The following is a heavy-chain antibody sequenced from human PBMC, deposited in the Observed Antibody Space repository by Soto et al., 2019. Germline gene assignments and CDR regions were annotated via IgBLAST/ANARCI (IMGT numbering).Heavy chain of an antibody. CDR3: XXXXXXXALXI. V-gene: IGHV3-74*01. CDR1: GFAFSNYW. J-gene: IGHJ3*02. CDR2: IKSDGSTT. Sequence: EVQLVESGGGLGQPGGSLRLSCAASGFAFSNYWMHWVRQAPGKGLVWVSRIKSDGSTTNYADSVKGRFTISRDNAKNTLYLQMNSLRVEDTAXXYXXXXXXXXALXIWGQGTMVSVSS.